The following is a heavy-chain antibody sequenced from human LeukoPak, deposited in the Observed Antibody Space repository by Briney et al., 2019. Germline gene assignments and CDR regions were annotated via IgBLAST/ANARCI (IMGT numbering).Heavy chain of an antibody. CDR1: GGSFSGYY. V-gene: IGHV4-34*01. J-gene: IGHJ4*02. D-gene: IGHD5-18*01. CDR3: AGESGGSRGYSYGFDY. Sequence: SETLSLTCAVYGGSFSGYYWSWIRQPPGKGLEWIGEINHSGSTNYNPSLKSRVTISVGTSKNQFSLKLSSVTAADTAVYYCAGESGGSRGYSYGFDYWGQGTLVTVSS. CDR2: INHSGST.